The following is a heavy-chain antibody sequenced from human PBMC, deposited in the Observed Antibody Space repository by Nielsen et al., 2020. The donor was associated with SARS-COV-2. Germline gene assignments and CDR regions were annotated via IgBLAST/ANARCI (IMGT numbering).Heavy chain of an antibody. J-gene: IGHJ4*02. V-gene: IGHV3-7*01. CDR3: AGRSFES. CDR2: INQDGSKK. Sequence: GSLRLSCAASGFTFSNYWMHWLRQAPGKGLEWVANINQDGSKKYYVDPVKGRFTISRDNTKNSLYLQMNSLRADDTAVYYCAGRSFESWGQGTLVTVSS. CDR1: GFTFSNYW.